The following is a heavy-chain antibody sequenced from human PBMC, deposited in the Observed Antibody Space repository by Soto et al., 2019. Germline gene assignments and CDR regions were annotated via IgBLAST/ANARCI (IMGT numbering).Heavy chain of an antibody. Sequence: SGPTLVKPTQTLTLTCTFSGFSLSTSEMCVNWIRQPPGEALEWLALIDWDDDKYYSTSLKTRLTISKDTSKNQVVLTMTNMDPVDTATYYCAQGTWRGYSYGPPVEWGQGTLVTVSS. CDR1: GFSLSTSEMC. J-gene: IGHJ4*02. CDR3: AQGTWRGYSYGPPVE. V-gene: IGHV2-70*01. CDR2: IDWDDDK. D-gene: IGHD5-18*01.